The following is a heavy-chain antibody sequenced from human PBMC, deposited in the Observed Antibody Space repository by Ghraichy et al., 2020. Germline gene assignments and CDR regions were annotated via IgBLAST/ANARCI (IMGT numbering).Heavy chain of an antibody. Sequence: SETLSLTCTVSGGSISSYYWSWIRQPPGKGLEWIGYIYYSGSTNYNPSLKSRVTISVDTSKNQFSLKLSSVTAADTAVYYCAREGRDCSGGSCQNWFDPWGQGTLVTVSA. CDR1: GGSISSYY. V-gene: IGHV4-59*01. CDR2: IYYSGST. D-gene: IGHD2-15*01. J-gene: IGHJ5*02. CDR3: AREGRDCSGGSCQNWFDP.